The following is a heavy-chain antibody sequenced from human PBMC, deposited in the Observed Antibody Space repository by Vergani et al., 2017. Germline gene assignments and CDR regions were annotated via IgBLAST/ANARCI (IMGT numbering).Heavy chain of an antibody. CDR1: GFSFSDHY. CDR2: ISPSSTTI. D-gene: IGHD5-24*01. V-gene: IGHV3-11*04. CDR3: AREDGYIWSY. Sequence: QVQLVESGGGLVKPGGSLRLSCAASGFSFSDHYMNWVRQAPGKGLEWVSYISPSSTTIYYADSVKGRFTSSRDNARNTLYLQMNSLRAEDTAVYYCAREDGYIWSYWGQGTLVTVSS. J-gene: IGHJ4*02.